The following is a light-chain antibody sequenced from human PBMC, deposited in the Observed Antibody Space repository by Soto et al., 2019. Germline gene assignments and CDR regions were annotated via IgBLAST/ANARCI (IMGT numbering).Light chain of an antibody. CDR3: QQYNSYSEA. V-gene: IGKV1-5*03. CDR2: KAS. J-gene: IGKJ1*01. CDR1: QSISSW. Sequence: DVQMTQSPSTLSASVEDRVTMTCRASQSISSWLAWYQQKPGKAPKLLTYKASTLESGVPSNFSGSGSGTEFTLTISSLQPEDFATYYCQQYNSYSEAFGQGSKVDI.